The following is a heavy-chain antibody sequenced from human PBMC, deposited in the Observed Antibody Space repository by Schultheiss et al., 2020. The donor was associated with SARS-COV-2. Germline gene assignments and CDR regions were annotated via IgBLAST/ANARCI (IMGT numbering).Heavy chain of an antibody. J-gene: IGHJ5*02. Sequence: SGPTLVKPTQTLTLTCTFSGFSLSTSGVGVGWIRQPPGKALEWLAHIFSNDEKSYSTSLKSRLTISKDTSKNQVVLTMTNMDPVDTATYYCAHTLRRLGELSSRFDPWGQGTLVTVSS. CDR2: IFSNDEK. CDR1: GFSLSTSGVG. D-gene: IGHD3-16*02. V-gene: IGHV2-5*01. CDR3: AHTLRRLGELSSRFDP.